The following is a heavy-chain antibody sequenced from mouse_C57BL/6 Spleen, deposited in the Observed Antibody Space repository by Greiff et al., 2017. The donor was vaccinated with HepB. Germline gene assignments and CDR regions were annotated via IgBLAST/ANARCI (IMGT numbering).Heavy chain of an antibody. D-gene: IGHD2-4*01. CDR1: GYSFTDYN. V-gene: IGHV1-39*01. CDR2: INPNYGTT. CDR3: AREGIYYDYDRDYYAMDY. J-gene: IGHJ4*01. Sequence: EVHLVESGPELVKPGASVKISCKASGYSFTDYNMNWVKQSNGKSLEWIGVINPNYGTTSYNQKFKGKATLTVDQSSSTAYMQLNSLTSEDSAVYYCAREGIYYDYDRDYYAMDYWGQGTSVTVSS.